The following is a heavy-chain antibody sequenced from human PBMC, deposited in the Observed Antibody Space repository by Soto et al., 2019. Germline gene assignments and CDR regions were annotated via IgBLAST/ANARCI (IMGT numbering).Heavy chain of an antibody. CDR2: ISTYSGNT. CDR3: ARLVYVINADDY. Sequence: QVQLVQSGAEVKKPGASVKVSCKASGYTFTSYGVSWVRQAPGQGLEWMGWISTYSGNTKYAQKLQDRVTMTTDTSTSTAYMELRSLRSDDTAVYYCARLVYVINADDYWGQGTLVTVSS. CDR1: GYTFTSYG. J-gene: IGHJ4*02. V-gene: IGHV1-18*01. D-gene: IGHD3-10*02.